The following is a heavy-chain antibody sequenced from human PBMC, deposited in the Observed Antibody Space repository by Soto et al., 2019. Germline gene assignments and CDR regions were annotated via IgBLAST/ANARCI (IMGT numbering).Heavy chain of an antibody. D-gene: IGHD2-2*01. J-gene: IGHJ5*01. CDR2: IYYDGST. Sequence: SETLSLTCSVSGGSITSTIDYWGWIRQSPGKGLEWIGNIYYDGSTFYNPSLKSRVTISVDTSKRQFSLRVSSVTAADTAVYYCARRGSASWRNWFDSWGRGTLVTVSS. CDR3: ARRGSASWRNWFDS. V-gene: IGHV4-39*01. CDR1: GGSITSTIDY.